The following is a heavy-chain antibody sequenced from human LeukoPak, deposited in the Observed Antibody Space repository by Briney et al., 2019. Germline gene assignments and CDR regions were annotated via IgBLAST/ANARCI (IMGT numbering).Heavy chain of an antibody. CDR2: IYYSGST. Sequence: PSETLSLTCTVSGGSISSYYWSWIRQPPGKGLEWIGYIYYSGSTNYNPSLKSRVTISVDRSKNQFSLELSSVTAADTAVYYCARIRPNTQHPRYYYGSGPFDYWGQGTLVTVSS. CDR1: GGSISSYY. J-gene: IGHJ4*02. CDR3: ARIRPNTQHPRYYYGSGPFDY. V-gene: IGHV4-59*08. D-gene: IGHD3-10*01.